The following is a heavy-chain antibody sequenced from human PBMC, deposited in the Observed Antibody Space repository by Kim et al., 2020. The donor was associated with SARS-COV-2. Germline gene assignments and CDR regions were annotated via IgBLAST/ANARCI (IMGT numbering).Heavy chain of an antibody. CDR2: ISYDGSNK. D-gene: IGHD3-10*01. Sequence: GGSLRLSCAASGFTFSSYGMHWVRQAPGKGLEWVAVISYDGSNKYYADSVKGRFTISRDNSKNTLYLQMNSLRAEDTAVYYCAKGGEDGSGSYYKGGFYYYGMDVWGQGTTVTVSS. CDR3: AKGGEDGSGSYYKGGFYYYGMDV. J-gene: IGHJ6*02. CDR1: GFTFSSYG. V-gene: IGHV3-30*18.